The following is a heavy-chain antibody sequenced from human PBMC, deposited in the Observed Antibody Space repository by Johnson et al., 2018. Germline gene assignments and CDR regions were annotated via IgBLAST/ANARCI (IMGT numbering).Heavy chain of an antibody. CDR2: IWYDGSNK. D-gene: IGHD3-22*01. CDR1: GFTFSTYG. J-gene: IGHJ3*02. V-gene: IGHV3-33*06. CDR3: AKDTYYFDMRGNAFDI. Sequence: QVQLVESGGGVVQPGRSLRLSCAVSGFTFSTYGMHWVRQAPGKGLEWVAVIWYDGSNKYYADSVKGRFTISRDNSKNTLYLQMNSMRAEDTAVYYFAKDTYYFDMRGNAFDIWGQGTMVTVSS.